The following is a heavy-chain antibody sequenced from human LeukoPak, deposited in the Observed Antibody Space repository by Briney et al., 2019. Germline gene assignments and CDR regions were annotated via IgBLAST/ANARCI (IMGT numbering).Heavy chain of an antibody. CDR2: IYSGGST. J-gene: IGHJ6*03. Sequence: QAGGSLRLSRAASGFTVSSNYMSWVRQAPGKGLEWVSVIYSGGSTYYADSVKGRFTISRDNSKDTLYLQMNSLRAEDTAVYYCAAAMVRGASYYYYYMDVWGKGTTVTISS. CDR1: GFTVSSNY. D-gene: IGHD3-10*01. CDR3: AAAMVRGASYYYYYMDV. V-gene: IGHV3-66*01.